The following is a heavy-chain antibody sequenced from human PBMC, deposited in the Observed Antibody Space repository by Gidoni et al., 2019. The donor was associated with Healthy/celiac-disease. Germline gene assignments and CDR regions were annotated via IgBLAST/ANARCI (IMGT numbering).Heavy chain of an antibody. Sequence: QVQLVQSWAEVKKPGASVTVSCKASGYTFTSYYMHLVRQAPGQGLEWMGIINPSGGRTSYAQKFQGRVTMTRDTSTSTVYMELSSLRSEDTAVYYCARDTKGDGYDYWGQGTLVTVSS. CDR3: ARDTKGDGYDY. D-gene: IGHD5-12*01. J-gene: IGHJ4*02. CDR2: INPSGGRT. V-gene: IGHV1-46*01. CDR1: GYTFTSYY.